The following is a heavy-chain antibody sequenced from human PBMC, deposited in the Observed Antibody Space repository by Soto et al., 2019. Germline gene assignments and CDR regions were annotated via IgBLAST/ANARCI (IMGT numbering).Heavy chain of an antibody. J-gene: IGHJ4*02. V-gene: IGHV3-33*01. D-gene: IGHD1-1*01. CDR2: IWYDGSNK. Sequence: QVQLVESGGGVVQPGRSLRLSCAASGFIFSSYGMHWVRQAPGKGLEWVAVIWYDGSNKYYADSVKGRFTISRDNSKNTLYLQMNSLRAEDTAVYYCARGNWNDATLDYWGQGTLVTVSS. CDR1: GFIFSSYG. CDR3: ARGNWNDATLDY.